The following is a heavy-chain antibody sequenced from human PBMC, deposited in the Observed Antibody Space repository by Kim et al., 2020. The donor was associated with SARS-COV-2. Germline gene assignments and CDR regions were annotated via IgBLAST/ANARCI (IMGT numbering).Heavy chain of an antibody. Sequence: RTYYADSVKGRFTISRDIPKDTLYLQMNSRRADDTAVYYCSRSTVGAYFDYWGQGSLVSVSS. V-gene: IGHV3-53*01. CDR3: SRSTVGAYFDY. CDR2: RT. D-gene: IGHD1-26*01. J-gene: IGHJ4*02.